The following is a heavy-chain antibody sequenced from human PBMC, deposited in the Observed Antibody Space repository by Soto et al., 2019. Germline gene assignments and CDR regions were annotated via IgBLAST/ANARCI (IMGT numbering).Heavy chain of an antibody. CDR1: GYSFTNYC. CDR2: INPRTGST. Sequence: QVQLVQSGADVKKPGTSVKVSCKAAGYSFTNYCMYWVRQAPGQGLEWMGMINPRTGSTRYAQKFQDRVTLTRDTSTTTVYMELSTLISDDTAVYYCARDGGPLTASWHYDLWGPGTLVTVSS. D-gene: IGHD3-3*01. CDR3: ARDGGPLTASWHYDL. V-gene: IGHV1-46*01. J-gene: IGHJ2*01.